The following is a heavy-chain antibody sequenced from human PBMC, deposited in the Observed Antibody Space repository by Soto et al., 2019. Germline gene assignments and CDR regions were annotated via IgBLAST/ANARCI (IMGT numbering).Heavy chain of an antibody. J-gene: IGHJ4*02. CDR3: AKDATPYDILTGSPLDY. D-gene: IGHD3-9*01. Sequence: QVQLVESGGGVVQPGRSLRLSCAASGFTFSSYGMHWVRQAPGKGLEWVAVISYDGSNKYYADSVKGRFTISRDNSKNTLHLQMNSLRAEDTAVYYCAKDATPYDILTGSPLDYWGQGTLVTVSS. CDR1: GFTFSSYG. CDR2: ISYDGSNK. V-gene: IGHV3-30*18.